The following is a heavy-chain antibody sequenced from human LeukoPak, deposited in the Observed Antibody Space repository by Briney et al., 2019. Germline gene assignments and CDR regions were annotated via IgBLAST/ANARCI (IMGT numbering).Heavy chain of an antibody. Sequence: GRSLRLSCAASGFTFDDYAMHWVRQAPGKGLEWVSGISWNSGSIGYADSVKGRFTISRDNSKNTLYLQMNSLRAEDTAVYYCASGYYYDDPGTYYFDYWGQGTLVTVSS. D-gene: IGHD3-22*01. V-gene: IGHV3-9*01. CDR2: ISWNSGSI. CDR1: GFTFDDYA. J-gene: IGHJ4*02. CDR3: ASGYYYDDPGTYYFDY.